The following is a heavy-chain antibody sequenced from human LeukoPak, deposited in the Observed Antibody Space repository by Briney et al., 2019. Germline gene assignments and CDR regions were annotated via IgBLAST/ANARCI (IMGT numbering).Heavy chain of an antibody. CDR3: GRDTRPHYGDLHAFDI. Sequence: SGRSLSLSCAASGFTFSSYAMHWVRQAPGKGLGWVAVISYDGSNKYYADSVKGRFTISGDNSKNTLYLQINRLRAEDTAVYYGGRDTRPHYGDLHAFDIWGQGTMVTVFS. V-gene: IGHV3-30-3*01. CDR1: GFTFSSYA. J-gene: IGHJ3*02. CDR2: ISYDGSNK. D-gene: IGHD4-17*01.